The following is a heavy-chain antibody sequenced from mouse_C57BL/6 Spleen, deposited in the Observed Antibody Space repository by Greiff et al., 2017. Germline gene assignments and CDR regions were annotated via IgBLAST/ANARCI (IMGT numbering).Heavy chain of an antibody. Sequence: QVQLQQSGPGLVQPSQSLSITCTVSGFSLTSYGVHWVRQSPGKGLEWLGVIWSGGSTAYNAAFIPRLSISQDNSKSQVSFKMNSLQAGDTAIYYCARNRTYVGYFDVWGTGTTVTVSA. CDR3: ARNRTYVGYFDV. CDR2: IWSGGST. CDR1: GFSLTSYG. V-gene: IGHV2-2*01. J-gene: IGHJ1*03. D-gene: IGHD5-1*01.